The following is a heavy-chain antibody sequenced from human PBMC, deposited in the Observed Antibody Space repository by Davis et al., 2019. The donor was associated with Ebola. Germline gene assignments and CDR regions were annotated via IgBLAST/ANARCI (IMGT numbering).Heavy chain of an antibody. D-gene: IGHD3-10*01. CDR1: GYIFTSND. CDR3: ARDLNRGFDY. Sequence: AASVTVSCKASGYIFTSNDINWVRQATGQGLEWMGWMNPDSGNTGYASKFQGRVTMTRDTSTSTVYMELSSLRSEDTAVYYCARDLNRGFDYWGQGTLVTVSS. J-gene: IGHJ4*02. V-gene: IGHV1-8*01. CDR2: MNPDSGNT.